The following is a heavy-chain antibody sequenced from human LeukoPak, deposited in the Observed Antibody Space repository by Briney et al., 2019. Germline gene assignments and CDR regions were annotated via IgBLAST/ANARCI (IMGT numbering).Heavy chain of an antibody. Sequence: GGSLRLSCAASGFTFSRYSMNWVRQAPGKGLEWVSAISGSGGSTYYADSAKGRFTISRDNSKNTLYLQMNSLRAEDTAVYYCAKNYYDSSGYYYDAYWGQGTLVTVSS. V-gene: IGHV3-23*01. CDR2: ISGSGGST. J-gene: IGHJ4*02. CDR3: AKNYYDSSGYYYDAY. CDR1: GFTFSRYS. D-gene: IGHD3-22*01.